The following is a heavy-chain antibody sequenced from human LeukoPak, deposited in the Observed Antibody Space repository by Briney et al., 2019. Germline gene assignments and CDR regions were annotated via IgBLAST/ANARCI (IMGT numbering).Heavy chain of an antibody. J-gene: IGHJ4*02. CDR1: GGSISSSRYY. V-gene: IGHV4-39*01. CDR3: ARAIAADGKDRTDY. Sequence: SETLSLTCTISGGSISSSRYYWAWIRQPPGKGLEWIGTIHYTATTYYDPSLKSRVTISVDTSNDQFFLKLNSVTAADTAVYYCARAIAADGKDRTDYWGQGTLVTVSS. D-gene: IGHD6-13*01. CDR2: IHYTATT.